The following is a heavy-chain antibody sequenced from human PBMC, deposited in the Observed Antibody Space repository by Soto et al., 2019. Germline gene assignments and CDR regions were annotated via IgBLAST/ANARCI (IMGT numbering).Heavy chain of an antibody. CDR2: IIPIFGTA. D-gene: IGHD3-9*01. Sequence: QVQLVQSGAEVKKPGSSVKVSCKASGGTFSSYAISWVRQAPGQGLEWMGGIIPIFGTANYAQKFQGRVTITADESTSTAYMELSSLRSEDTAVYYCARRRAVEVLRYFDWLYFDYWGQGTLVTVSS. V-gene: IGHV1-69*01. CDR1: GGTFSSYA. CDR3: ARRRAVEVLRYFDWLYFDY. J-gene: IGHJ4*02.